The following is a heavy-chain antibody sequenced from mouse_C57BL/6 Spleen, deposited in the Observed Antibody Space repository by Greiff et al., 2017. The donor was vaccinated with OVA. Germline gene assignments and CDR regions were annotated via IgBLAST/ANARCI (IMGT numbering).Heavy chain of an antibody. J-gene: IGHJ4*01. CDR3: ARYTTVVDYYAMDY. CDR2: ISYDGSN. D-gene: IGHD1-1*01. V-gene: IGHV3-6*01. Sequence: ESGPGLVKPSQSLSLTCSVTGYSITSGYYWNWIRQFPGNKLEWMGYISYDGSNNYNPSLKNRISITRDTSKNQFFLKLNSVTTEDTATYYCARYTTVVDYYAMDYWGQGTSVTVSS. CDR1: GYSITSGYY.